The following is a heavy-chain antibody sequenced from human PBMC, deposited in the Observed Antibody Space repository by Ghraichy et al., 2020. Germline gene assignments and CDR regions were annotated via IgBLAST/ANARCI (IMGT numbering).Heavy chain of an antibody. J-gene: IGHJ4*02. V-gene: IGHV4-30-4*07. Sequence: SETLSLTCADFGGSISSGGYSWSWIRQPPGKGLEWIGYIYYSGDTYYNPSLKSRITISLDTSKNQFSLKLSSVTAADTAVYYCARIRPDYYGSGSYYKGYFDYWGQGILVTVSS. CDR3: ARIRPDYYGSGSYYKGYFDY. CDR1: GGSISSGGYS. CDR2: IYYSGDT. D-gene: IGHD3-10*01.